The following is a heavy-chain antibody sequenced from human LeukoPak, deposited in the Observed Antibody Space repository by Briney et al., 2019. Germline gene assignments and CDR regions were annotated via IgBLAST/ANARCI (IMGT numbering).Heavy chain of an antibody. CDR2: INHSGTI. CDR3: ARDCGSENYCISY. D-gene: IGHD3-10*01. V-gene: IGHV4-34*01. J-gene: IGHJ4*02. Sequence: SETLSLTCAVYGASFSTNYWIWLRQPPGKGLEWIGEINHSGTITYKPSLKSRLTISAHTSKNHFSLKLSSVTAADTAVYYCARDCGSENYCISYWGQGTLVTVSS. CDR1: GASFSTNY.